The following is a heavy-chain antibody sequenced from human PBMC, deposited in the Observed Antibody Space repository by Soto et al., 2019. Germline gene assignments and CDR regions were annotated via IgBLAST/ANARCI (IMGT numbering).Heavy chain of an antibody. CDR1: GGSISSYY. Sequence: SETLSLTCTVSGGSISSYYWSWIRQPPGKGLEWIGYIYYSGSTNYNPSLKSRVTISVDTSKNQFSLKLSSVTAADTAVHYCASSEIPSYDFWSGYYLNYGMDVWGQGTTVTVSS. J-gene: IGHJ6*02. CDR3: ASSEIPSYDFWSGYYLNYGMDV. CDR2: IYYSGST. V-gene: IGHV4-59*01. D-gene: IGHD3-3*01.